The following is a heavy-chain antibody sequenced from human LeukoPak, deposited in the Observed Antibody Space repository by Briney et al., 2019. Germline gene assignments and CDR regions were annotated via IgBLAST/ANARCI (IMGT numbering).Heavy chain of an antibody. CDR2: IIPIFDTA. Sequence: ASVKVSCKASGGTFSSYAISWVRQAPGQGLEWMGGIIPIFDTANYAQKFQGRVTITANDSTSTAYMELSSLRSEDTAVYYCASGGGSNGYEDHWGQGTLVTVSS. CDR1: GGTFSSYA. J-gene: IGHJ4*02. D-gene: IGHD5-12*01. V-gene: IGHV1-69*13. CDR3: ASGGGSNGYEDH.